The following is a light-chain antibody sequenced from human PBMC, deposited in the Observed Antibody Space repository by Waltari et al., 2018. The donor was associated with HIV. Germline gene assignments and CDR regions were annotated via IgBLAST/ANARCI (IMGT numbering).Light chain of an antibody. V-gene: IGLV2-14*03. Sequence: QSALTPPASVSGSPGQSIAISCTGTRSDVGAYTYVSCYPHHPGKAPKLMIFDVSNRPSGVSDRFSGSKSGNTASLTISGLQPEDEADYYCCSYTTSATRVFGGGTKLTVL. CDR2: DVS. CDR1: RSDVGAYTY. CDR3: CSYTTSATRV. J-gene: IGLJ3*02.